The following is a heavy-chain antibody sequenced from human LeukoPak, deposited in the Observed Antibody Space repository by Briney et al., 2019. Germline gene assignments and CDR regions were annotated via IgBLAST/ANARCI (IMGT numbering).Heavy chain of an antibody. CDR1: GYTFTGYY. CDR2: IDRSTGT. D-gene: IGHD3-10*01. CDR3: AREYSQSYTPLSP. Sequence: GASVKVSCKASGYTFTGYYMHWVRQAPGQGLEWMGWIDRSTGTKYAQKFQGRVTMTRDTSISTAYMELNRLTSDDMAVYFCAREYSQSYTPLSPWGQGTLVTVSS. V-gene: IGHV1-2*02. J-gene: IGHJ5*02.